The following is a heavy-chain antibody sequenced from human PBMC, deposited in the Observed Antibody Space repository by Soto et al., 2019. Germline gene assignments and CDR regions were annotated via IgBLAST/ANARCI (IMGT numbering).Heavy chain of an antibody. CDR3: ARRSSGWYFDY. J-gene: IGHJ4*02. CDR1: GFTFSNYA. CDR2: ISGSGGST. D-gene: IGHD6-19*01. Sequence: EVQLLESGGGLVQPGGSLRLSCGAPGFTFSNYAMNWVRQAPGKGLEWVSVISGSGGSTYYADSVKGRFTISRDNSKNTLYLQMNSLRGEDTAVYYCARRSSGWYFDYWGQGTLVTVSS. V-gene: IGHV3-23*01.